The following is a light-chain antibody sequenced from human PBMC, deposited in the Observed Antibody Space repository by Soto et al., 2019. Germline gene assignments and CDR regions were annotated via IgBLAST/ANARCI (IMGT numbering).Light chain of an antibody. J-gene: IGLJ1*01. CDR3: SSYAGSSNV. CDR1: SSDVGGYNY. CDR2: EVN. V-gene: IGLV2-8*01. Sequence: QSALTQPPSASGSPGQSFAISCSVTSSDVGGYNYVSWYQQHPGKAPKLMIYEVNKRPSGVPDRFSGSKSGNTASLTVSGLQAEDEADYYCSSYAGSSNVFGTGTKVTVL.